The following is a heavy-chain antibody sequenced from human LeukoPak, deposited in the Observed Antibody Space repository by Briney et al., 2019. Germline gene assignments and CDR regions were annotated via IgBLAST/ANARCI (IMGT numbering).Heavy chain of an antibody. D-gene: IGHD4-23*01. CDR1: GFTFSSYS. Sequence: GGSLRLSCAASGFTFSSYSMNWVRQAPGKGLEWVSSISSSSSYIYYADSVKGRFTISRDNSKNTLYLQMNSLRAEDTAVYYCAKGAVGLGDYWGQGTLVTVSS. J-gene: IGHJ4*02. CDR3: AKGAVGLGDY. V-gene: IGHV3-21*01. CDR2: ISSSSSYI.